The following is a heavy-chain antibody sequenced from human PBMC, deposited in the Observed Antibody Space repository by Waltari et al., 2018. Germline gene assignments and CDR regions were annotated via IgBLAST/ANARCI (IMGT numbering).Heavy chain of an antibody. CDR1: GFTFSSYA. J-gene: IGHJ4*02. D-gene: IGHD3-3*01. CDR2: ISGSGGST. CDR3: AKVLIRWSNGGFDY. Sequence: VQLVESGGGVVQPGRSLRLSCAASGFTFSSYAMSWVRQAPGKGPGWVSAISGSGGSTDYADSVKGRFTISRDNSKNTLYLQMNSLRAEDTAVYYCAKVLIRWSNGGFDYWGQGTLVTVSS. V-gene: IGHV3-23*04.